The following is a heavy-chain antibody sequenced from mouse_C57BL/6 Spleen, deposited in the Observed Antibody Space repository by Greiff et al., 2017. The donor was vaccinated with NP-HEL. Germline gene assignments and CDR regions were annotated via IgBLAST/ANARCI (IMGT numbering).Heavy chain of an antibody. V-gene: IGHV1-69*01. CDR1: GYTFTSYW. D-gene: IGHD1-1*01. J-gene: IGHJ2*01. CDR2: IDPSDSYT. Sequence: QVQLQQSGAELVMPGASVKLSCKASGYTFTSYWMHWVKQRPGQGLEWIGEIDPSDSYTNYNQKFKGKSTLTVDKSSSTAYMQLSSLTSEDSAVYYCARSFTTVVATGFDYWGQGTTLTVSS. CDR3: ARSFTTVVATGFDY.